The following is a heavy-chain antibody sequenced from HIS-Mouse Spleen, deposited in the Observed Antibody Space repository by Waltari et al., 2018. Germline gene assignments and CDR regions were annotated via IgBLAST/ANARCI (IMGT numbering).Heavy chain of an antibody. Sequence: QVQLVGSGGGVVEPGRSLRLSCGASGCTLVGYAMHWVRQASGKGLEWVAVISYDGSNKYYADSVKGRFTISRDNSKNTLYLQMNSLRAEDTAVYYCARESIGIVGDNWFDPWGQGTLVTVSS. CDR1: GCTLVGYA. V-gene: IGHV3-30-3*01. J-gene: IGHJ5*02. CDR3: ARESIGIVGDNWFDP. D-gene: IGHD1-26*01. CDR2: ISYDGSNK.